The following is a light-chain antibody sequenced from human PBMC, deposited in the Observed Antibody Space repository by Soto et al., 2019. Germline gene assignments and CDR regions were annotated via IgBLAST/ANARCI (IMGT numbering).Light chain of an antibody. CDR1: QSVLYNSNNKNH. V-gene: IGKV4-1*01. CDR2: GAS. J-gene: IGKJ1*01. Sequence: DFVMTQAPDSLAVSLGERATINCKSSQSVLYNSNNKNHLGWFQQKPGHPPKLLIYGASFRPSGVPDRFSGSGSGTDFTLTISSLQAEDVAVYYCQQYYSTPQTFGQGTKVEIK. CDR3: QQYYSTPQT.